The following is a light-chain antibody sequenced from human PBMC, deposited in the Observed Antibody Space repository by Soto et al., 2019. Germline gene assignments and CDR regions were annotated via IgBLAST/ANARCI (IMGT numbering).Light chain of an antibody. V-gene: IGKV3-20*01. CDR3: QQYGSSPET. J-gene: IGKJ1*01. CDR2: GAS. CDR1: QSVSSSY. Sequence: EIVLTQSPGTLSLSLGERATLSCRASQSVSSSYLAWYQQKPGQAPRLLIYGASSRATGIPDRFSGSGSGTDFTLTISRLEPEDFAVYYCQQYGSSPETFGQGTKV.